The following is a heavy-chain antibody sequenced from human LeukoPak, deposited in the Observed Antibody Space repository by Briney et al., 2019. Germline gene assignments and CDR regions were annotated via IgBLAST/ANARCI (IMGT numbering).Heavy chain of an antibody. Sequence: PGGSLRLSCAASGFTFSSYSMNWVRQAPGKGLEWFSYISSSSSTIYYADSVKGRFTISSDNAKHSLYLQMNSLRAADTAVYYCASSVTDWFDPWGQGTLVTVSS. J-gene: IGHJ5*02. CDR1: GFTFSSYS. CDR2: ISSSSSTI. D-gene: IGHD4-11*01. CDR3: ASSVTDWFDP. V-gene: IGHV3-48*04.